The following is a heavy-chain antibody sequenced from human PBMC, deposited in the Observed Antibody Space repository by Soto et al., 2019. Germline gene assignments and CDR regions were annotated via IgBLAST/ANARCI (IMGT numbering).Heavy chain of an antibody. D-gene: IGHD4-4*01. J-gene: IGHJ6*03. CDR2: IRSKANSYAT. V-gene: IGHV3-73*01. Sequence: GGSLRLSCAASGFTFSGSAMHWVRQASGKGLEWVGRIRSKANSYATAYAASVKGRFTISRDDSKNTAYLQMNSLKTEDTAVYYCTRQKLDSLYSNYAQGYYYYMDVWGKGTTVTVSS. CDR1: GFTFSGSA. CDR3: TRQKLDSLYSNYAQGYYYYMDV.